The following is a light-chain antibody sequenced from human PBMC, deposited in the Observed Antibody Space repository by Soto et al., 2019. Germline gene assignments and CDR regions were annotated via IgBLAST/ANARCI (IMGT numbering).Light chain of an antibody. Sequence: EIVMTQSPATLSVSPGERATLSCRASQSVSGSLAWYQQKPGQAPRLLIYGASTRATGIPARFSGSGSGTEFTLTISSLQSEDFAVYYCQQYDNWPPMYTFGQGTKLEIK. CDR1: QSVSGS. V-gene: IGKV3-15*01. J-gene: IGKJ2*01. CDR3: QQYDNWPPMYT. CDR2: GAS.